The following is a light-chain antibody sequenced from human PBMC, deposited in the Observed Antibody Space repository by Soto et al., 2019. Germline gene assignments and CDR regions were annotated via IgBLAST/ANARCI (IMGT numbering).Light chain of an antibody. CDR1: QSVSSSY. CDR3: HQYNNWPPLYT. V-gene: IGKV3-20*01. Sequence: EIVLTQSPGTLSLSPGERATLSCRASQSVSSSYLAWYQQKPGQAPRLLIYGASSRATGIPDRFSGSGSGTDFTLTISRLEPEDFAVYYCHQYNNWPPLYTFGQGTNLEMK. J-gene: IGKJ2*01. CDR2: GAS.